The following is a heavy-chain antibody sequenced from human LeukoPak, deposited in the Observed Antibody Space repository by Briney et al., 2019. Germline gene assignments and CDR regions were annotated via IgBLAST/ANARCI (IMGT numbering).Heavy chain of an antibody. J-gene: IGHJ4*02. Sequence: ASVKISCKASGYTFRGNYIHWLRQAPGQGLEWMGWIDANNGDTKSAQRFQGRVTMSRDTSISTAYIDLSSLSPDDAAVYYCARDPSSVTLYFFDYWGQGTLVTVSS. D-gene: IGHD4-11*01. CDR2: IDANNGDT. V-gene: IGHV1-2*02. CDR3: ARDPSSVTLYFFDY. CDR1: GYTFRGNY.